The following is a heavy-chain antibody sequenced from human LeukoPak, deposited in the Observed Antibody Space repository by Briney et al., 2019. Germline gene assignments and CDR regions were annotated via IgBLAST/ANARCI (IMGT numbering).Heavy chain of an antibody. CDR2: ISGSGDST. J-gene: IGHJ4*02. V-gene: IGHV3-23*01. CDR1: GFTFRNYG. CDR3: AKGPGDWYFYYFDY. Sequence: GGSLRLSCAVSGFTFRNYGMSWVRQAPGKGLEWVSAISGSGDSTYYTDSVKGRFTISRDNDKNTLYLQMSSLRDEDTAIYYCAKGPGDWYFYYFDYWGQGTLVTVYS. D-gene: IGHD2-21*02.